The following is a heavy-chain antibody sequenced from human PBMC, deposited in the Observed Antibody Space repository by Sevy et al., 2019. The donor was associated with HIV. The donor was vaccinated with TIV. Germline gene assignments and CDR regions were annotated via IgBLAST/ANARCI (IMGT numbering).Heavy chain of an antibody. CDR3: TRDNGNSQYDAFDF. J-gene: IGHJ3*01. CDR1: GYMFTIYG. D-gene: IGHD4-4*01. CDR2: ISAYSGNT. Sequence: ASVKVSCKTSGYMFTIYGITWVRQAPGQGLEWMGWISAYSGNTNYAQKLQDRVTMTTDTSTGTAYMQLRSVGTDDTAGYYCTRDNGNSQYDAFDFWGQGTMVTVSS. V-gene: IGHV1-18*01.